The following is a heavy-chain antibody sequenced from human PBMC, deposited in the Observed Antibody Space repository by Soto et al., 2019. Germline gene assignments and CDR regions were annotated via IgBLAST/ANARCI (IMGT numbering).Heavy chain of an antibody. CDR1: GYSFTSYL. V-gene: IGHV5-10-1*01. J-gene: IGHJ6*01. CDR3: ASQILESRDGMEV. Sequence: VESLKISCKCSGYSFTSYLSSCVLQVPGKGLEWMGRIDPSDSYTNYSPSFQGHVTISADKSTSTAYLQWSSLKASDTAMYYCASQILESRDGMEVWGQGTTV. D-gene: IGHD3-3*01. CDR2: IDPSDSYT.